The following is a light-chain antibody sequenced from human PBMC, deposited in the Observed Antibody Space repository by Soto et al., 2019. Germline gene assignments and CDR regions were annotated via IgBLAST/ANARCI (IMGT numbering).Light chain of an antibody. CDR3: CSLTNGATWV. CDR1: SSDVGSYNL. Sequence: QSALTQPASVSGSPGQSITISCTGTSSDVGSYNLVSWYQQHPGKAPKLMIYEGSKRPSGVSNRFSGSKSGNTASLTISGLQAEDEADYYCCSLTNGATWVFGGGTKVTVL. V-gene: IGLV2-23*01. J-gene: IGLJ3*02. CDR2: EGS.